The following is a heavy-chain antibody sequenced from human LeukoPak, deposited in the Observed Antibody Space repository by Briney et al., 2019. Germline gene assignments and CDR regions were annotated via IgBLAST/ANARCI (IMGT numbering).Heavy chain of an antibody. CDR3: ARGLTRAAIRSALWWFDP. V-gene: IGHV1-69*01. D-gene: IGHD2-2*01. CDR2: IIPIFGTA. Sequence: GSSVKVSCKASGGTFSSYAISWVRQAPGQGLEWMGGIIPIFGTANYAQKFQGRVTITADESTSTAYMELSSLRSEDTAVYYCARGLTRAAIRSALWWFDPWGQGTLVTVSS. CDR1: GGTFSSYA. J-gene: IGHJ5*02.